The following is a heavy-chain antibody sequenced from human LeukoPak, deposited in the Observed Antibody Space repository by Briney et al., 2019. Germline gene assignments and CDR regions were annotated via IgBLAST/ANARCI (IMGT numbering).Heavy chain of an antibody. CDR3: ARDLYGILYIEESWFDP. CDR1: GDSVSSNSAA. J-gene: IGHJ5*02. D-gene: IGHD1-26*01. Sequence: SQTLSLTCAISGDSVSSNSAAWNWIRQSPSRGLEWLGRTYYRSKWYNDYAVSVKSRITINPDTSKNQFSLQLNSVTPEDTAVYYCARDLYGILYIEESWFDPWGQGTLVTVSS. V-gene: IGHV6-1*01. CDR2: TYYRSKWYN.